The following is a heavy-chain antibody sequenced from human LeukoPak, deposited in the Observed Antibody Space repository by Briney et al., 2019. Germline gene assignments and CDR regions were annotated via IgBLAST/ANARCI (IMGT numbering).Heavy chain of an antibody. J-gene: IGHJ4*02. Sequence: GGSLRLSCRVSGFTFNKYWMHWVRQAPGKGLVWVSRINTDGSATNYADFVKGRITISRDNARNTLYLQMNGLRVEDTARYYCARESAIVRVPFDNWGQGTLVTVSS. CDR2: INTDGSAT. V-gene: IGHV3-74*01. D-gene: IGHD2/OR15-2a*01. CDR3: ARESAIVRVPFDN. CDR1: GFTFNKYW.